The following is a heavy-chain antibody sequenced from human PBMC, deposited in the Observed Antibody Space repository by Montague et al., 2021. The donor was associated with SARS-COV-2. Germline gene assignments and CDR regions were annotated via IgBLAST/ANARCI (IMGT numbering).Heavy chain of an antibody. CDR3: ARIGGWSVGY. J-gene: IGHJ4*02. V-gene: IGHV4-30-4*08. CDR2: TYNSDST. CDR1: GGSISSGDYY. D-gene: IGHD2-15*01. Sequence: TLSLTCTVSGGSISSGDYYWNWIRQPPGKGLEWIGYTYNSDSTXCNPSLKSRVSISVDTSKNQLSLRLSSVTAADTAVYYCARIGGWSVGYWGQGTLVTVSS.